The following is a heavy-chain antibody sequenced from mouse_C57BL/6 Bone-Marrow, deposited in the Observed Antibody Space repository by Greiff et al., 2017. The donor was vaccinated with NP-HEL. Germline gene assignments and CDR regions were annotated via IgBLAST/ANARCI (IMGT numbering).Heavy chain of an antibody. J-gene: IGHJ2*01. CDR2: ISSGSSTI. CDR1: GFTFSDYG. V-gene: IGHV5-17*01. D-gene: IGHD2-12*01. Sequence: DVKLVESGGGLVKPGGSLKLSCAASGFTFSDYGMHWVRQAPEKGLEWVAYISSGSSTIYYAATVKGRFTISRDNAKNTLFLQMTSLRSEDTAMYYCARMLLYGDYWGQGTTLTVSS. CDR3: ARMLLYGDY.